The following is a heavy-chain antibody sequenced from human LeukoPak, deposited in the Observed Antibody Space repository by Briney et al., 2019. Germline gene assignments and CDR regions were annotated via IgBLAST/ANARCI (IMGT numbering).Heavy chain of an antibody. D-gene: IGHD4-17*01. CDR3: ASKFRDYGDYSKYFQH. CDR1: GGSISSYY. V-gene: IGHV4-59*12. CDR2: IYYSGST. J-gene: IGHJ1*01. Sequence: NPSETLSLTCTVSGGSISSYYWSWIRQPPGKGLEWIGYIYYSGSTNYNPSLKSRVTISVDTSKNQFSLKLSSVTAADTAVYYCASKFRDYGDYSKYFQHWGQGTLVTVSS.